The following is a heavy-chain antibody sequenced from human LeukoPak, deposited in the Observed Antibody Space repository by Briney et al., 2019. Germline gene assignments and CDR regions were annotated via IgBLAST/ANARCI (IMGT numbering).Heavy chain of an antibody. CDR3: ARDPYGSGSYYKGVFDY. D-gene: IGHD3-10*01. CDR2: INPSGGST. J-gene: IGHJ4*02. CDR1: GYTFTSYY. Sequence: ASVKVSCKASGYTFTSYYMHWVRQAPGQGLEWTGIINPSGGSTSYAQKFQGRVIMTRDTSTSTVYMELSSLRSEDTAVYYCARDPYGSGSYYKGVFDYWGQGTLVTVSS. V-gene: IGHV1-46*01.